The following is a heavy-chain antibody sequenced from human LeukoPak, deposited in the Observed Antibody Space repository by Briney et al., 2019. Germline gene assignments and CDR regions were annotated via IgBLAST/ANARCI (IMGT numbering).Heavy chain of an antibody. CDR2: INHSGST. J-gene: IGHJ4*02. V-gene: IGHV4-34*01. CDR1: GGSISGYY. Sequence: ASETLSLTCTVSGGSISGYYWSWIRQPPGKGLEWIGEINHSGSTNYNPSLKSRVTISVDTSKNQFSLKLSSVTAADTAVYYCARYPGPKGFDYWGQGTLVTVSS. CDR3: ARYPGPKGFDY.